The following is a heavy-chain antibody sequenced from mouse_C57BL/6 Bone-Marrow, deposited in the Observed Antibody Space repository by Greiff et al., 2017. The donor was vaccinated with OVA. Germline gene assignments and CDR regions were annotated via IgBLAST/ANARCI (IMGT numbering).Heavy chain of an antibody. J-gene: IGHJ2*01. V-gene: IGHV1-26*01. CDR1: GYTFTDYY. Sequence: EVQLQQSGPELVKPGASVKISCKASGYTFTDYYMNWVKQSHGKSLEWIGDINPNNGGTSYNQKFKGKATLTVDKSSSTAYMELRSLTSEDSAGYYGARGKAQAFDYWGQGTTLTVSS. CDR3: ARGKAQAFDY. D-gene: IGHD3-2*02. CDR2: INPNNGGT.